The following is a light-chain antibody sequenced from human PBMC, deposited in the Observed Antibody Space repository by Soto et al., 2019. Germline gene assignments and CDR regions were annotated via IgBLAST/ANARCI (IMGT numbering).Light chain of an antibody. J-gene: IGKJ1*01. V-gene: IGKV1-12*01. CDR3: QQSNSIPLT. CDR1: QDLSTW. Sequence: DIQMTQSPSSVSASVGDRVTITCRASQDLSTWLAWYQQKPGKAPKLLIYGASSLQSGVPSRFSGSGSGTDFTLIISSLQPEDFATYYCQQSNSIPLTFGPGTKVEVK. CDR2: GAS.